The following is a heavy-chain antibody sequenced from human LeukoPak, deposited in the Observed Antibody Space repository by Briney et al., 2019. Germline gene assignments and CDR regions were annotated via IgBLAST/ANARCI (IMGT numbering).Heavy chain of an antibody. CDR1: GFTFSSYA. D-gene: IGHD2-21*02. J-gene: IGHJ4*02. CDR2: ISGSGGST. V-gene: IGHV3-23*01. Sequence: GGSLRLSCAASGFTFSSYAMSWVRQAPGKGLEWVSAISGSGGSTYYADSVKGRFTISGDNSKNTLYLQMNSLRAEDTAVYYCAKVPPHCGGDCYSYYFDYWGQGTLVTVSS. CDR3: AKVPPHCGGDCYSYYFDY.